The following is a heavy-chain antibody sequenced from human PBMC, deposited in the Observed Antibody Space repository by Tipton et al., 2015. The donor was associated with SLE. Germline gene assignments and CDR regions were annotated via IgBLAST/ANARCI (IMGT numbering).Heavy chain of an antibody. Sequence: TLSLTCTVSGGSISSGGYYWSWIRQHPGKGLEWIGYIYYSGSTHYNPSLKSRVTISVDTSKNQFSLKLNSVTAADTAVYYCARATEKLAARKAFDIWGQGTMVTVSS. CDR2: IYYSGST. CDR3: ARATEKLAARKAFDI. V-gene: IGHV4-31*03. D-gene: IGHD6-6*01. J-gene: IGHJ3*02. CDR1: GGSISSGGYY.